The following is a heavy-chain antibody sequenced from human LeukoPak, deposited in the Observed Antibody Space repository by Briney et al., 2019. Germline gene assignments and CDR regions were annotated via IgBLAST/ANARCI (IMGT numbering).Heavy chain of an antibody. D-gene: IGHD1-14*01. CDR1: GFTFSNYW. Sequence: GGSLRLSCAASGFTFSNYWMSWVRQAPGKGLEWVANIKQDGSEKYYVDSVKGRFTISRDNAKNSLHLQMNSLRAEDTAVYYCARDSGGYWGQGTLVNVSS. V-gene: IGHV3-7*01. CDR2: IKQDGSEK. CDR3: ARDSGGY. J-gene: IGHJ4*02.